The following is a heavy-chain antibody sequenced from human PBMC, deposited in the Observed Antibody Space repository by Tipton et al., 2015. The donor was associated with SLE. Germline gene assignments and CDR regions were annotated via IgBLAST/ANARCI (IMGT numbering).Heavy chain of an antibody. CDR2: INPNSGGT. CDR1: GYTFTGYY. CDR3: ARDPFSMVQGLKGGWFDP. J-gene: IGHJ5*02. D-gene: IGHD3-10*01. V-gene: IGHV1-2*06. Sequence: QLVQSGAEVKKPGASVKVSCKASGYTFTGYYIHWVRQAPGQGLEWMGRINPNSGGTNYAQKFQGRVTMTRDTSIGTAYMELSRLRSDDTAVYYCARDPFSMVQGLKGGWFDPWGQGTLVTVSS.